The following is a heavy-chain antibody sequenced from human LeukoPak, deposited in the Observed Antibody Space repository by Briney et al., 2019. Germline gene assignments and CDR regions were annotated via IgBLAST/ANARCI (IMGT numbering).Heavy chain of an antibody. V-gene: IGHV4-39*07. CDR1: GGSISSSSYY. Sequence: SETLSLTCTVSGGSISSSSYYWGWIRQPPGKGLEWIGSIYHSGSSYYNPSLKSRVTISVDTSKNQFSLKLSSVTAADTAVYYCARERDNWFDPWGQGTLVTVSS. CDR2: IYHSGSS. CDR3: ARERDNWFDP. J-gene: IGHJ5*02.